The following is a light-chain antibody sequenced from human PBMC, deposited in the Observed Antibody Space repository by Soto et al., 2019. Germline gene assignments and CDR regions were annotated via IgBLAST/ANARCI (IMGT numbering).Light chain of an antibody. CDR2: VAS. CDR3: QQAHSFPRT. V-gene: IGKV1-12*01. J-gene: IGKJ1*01. Sequence: DIQMTQSPSSVSASVGDRVTITCRASQDIRNWLAWYQQKPGKAPKLLIYVASSLQSGVPSRFSGSGSGTDFTLSISRMQPEDFATYYCQQAHSFPRTFGQGTNVDIK. CDR1: QDIRNW.